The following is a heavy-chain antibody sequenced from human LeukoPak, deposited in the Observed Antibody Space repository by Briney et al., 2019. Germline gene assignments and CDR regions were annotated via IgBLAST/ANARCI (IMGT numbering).Heavy chain of an antibody. J-gene: IGHJ6*03. CDR1: GGTFSSYA. D-gene: IGHD6-13*01. Sequence: ASVKVSCKASGGTFSSYAISWVRQAPGQGLEWMGRIIPIFGTANYAQKFQGRVTITTDESTSTAYMELSSLRSEDTAVYYCARDSSIAAAGTKYYHYYMDVWGKGTTVTVSS. CDR2: IIPIFGTA. V-gene: IGHV1-69*05. CDR3: ARDSSIAAAGTKYYHYYMDV.